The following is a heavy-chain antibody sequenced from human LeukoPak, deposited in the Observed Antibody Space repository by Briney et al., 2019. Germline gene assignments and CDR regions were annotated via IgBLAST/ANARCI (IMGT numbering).Heavy chain of an antibody. J-gene: IGHJ6*03. CDR2: IGPSGGSV. CDR3: ARGRSSMVRGYYYYYMHV. D-gene: IGHD3-10*01. CDR1: GYTFTSYY. V-gene: IGHV1-46*01. Sequence: ASVKVSCKASGYTFTSYYMHWVRQAPGQGFEWMGIIGPSGGSVSYAQKFQGRVAVTRDTSTSTVYMELTGLRSEDTAVYYCARGRSSMVRGYYYYYMHVWGKGTTVTVSS.